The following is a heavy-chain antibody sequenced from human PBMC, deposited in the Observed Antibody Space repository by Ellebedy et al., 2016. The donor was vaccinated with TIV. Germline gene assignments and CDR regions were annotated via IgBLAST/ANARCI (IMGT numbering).Heavy chain of an antibody. D-gene: IGHD3-10*01. J-gene: IGHJ4*02. CDR3: AKDLRGGGLDY. CDR2: IEGRGET. V-gene: IGHV3-23*01. Sequence: GGSLRLXXGASGFIFSTCTMSWVRQAPGKGLEWVSAIEGRGETHYADSVKGRFTISRDNSKNTLYLQTDSPRADDTAINYCAKDLRGGGLDYWGQGALVIVSS. CDR1: GFIFSTCT.